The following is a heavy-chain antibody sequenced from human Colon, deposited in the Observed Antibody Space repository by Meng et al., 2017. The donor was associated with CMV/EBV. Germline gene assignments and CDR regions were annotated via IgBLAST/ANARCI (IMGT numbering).Heavy chain of an antibody. J-gene: IGHJ4*02. CDR1: GFTFSNYW. CDR3: AKDHGSTNTCLDY. D-gene: IGHD2-2*01. CDR2: ITDGGRSI. V-gene: IGHV3-23*01. Sequence: GGSLRLSCAASGFTFSNYWMTWVRQAPGKGLEWVLGITDGGRSIYHADSAKGRFTISRDNSKGTLYLEMSSLRAEDTAVYYCAKDHGSTNTCLDYWGQGTLVTVSS.